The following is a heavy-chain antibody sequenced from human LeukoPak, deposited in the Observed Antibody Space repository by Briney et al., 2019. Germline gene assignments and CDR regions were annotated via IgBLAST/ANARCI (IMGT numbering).Heavy chain of an antibody. Sequence: ASVKVSCKASGYTFTSYYIHWVRQAPGQGLEWMGIINPSGGSTSYAQKFQGRVTMTRDTSTSTVYMGLSSLRSEDTAVYYCAITAYSSGPIGAFDIWGQGTMVTVSS. D-gene: IGHD6-19*01. CDR3: AITAYSSGPIGAFDI. CDR1: GYTFTSYY. V-gene: IGHV1-46*01. CDR2: INPSGGST. J-gene: IGHJ3*02.